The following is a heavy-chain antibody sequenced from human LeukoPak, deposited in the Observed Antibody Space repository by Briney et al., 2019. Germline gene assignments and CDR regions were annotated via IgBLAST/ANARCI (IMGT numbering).Heavy chain of an antibody. Sequence: PSDTLSLTCTVAGRSISSNYWSWIPQPPGKGLEWIGYIHNSGSTNYNPSLKGRVTISVDTSKRQFSLKLSSVTAADTAVYYCARCRSYDSSGYCDAVDIWGQGTMVTVSS. CDR2: IHNSGST. J-gene: IGHJ3*02. V-gene: IGHV4-59*07. D-gene: IGHD3-22*01. CDR3: ARCRSYDSSGYCDAVDI. CDR1: GRSISSNY.